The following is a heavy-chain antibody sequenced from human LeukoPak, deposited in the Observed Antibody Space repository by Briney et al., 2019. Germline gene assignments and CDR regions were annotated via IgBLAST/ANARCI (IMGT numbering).Heavy chain of an antibody. CDR1: GGSISSSIYY. CDR2: IYYSGST. CDR3: ARGLRYCSGGSCTHNWFDP. D-gene: IGHD2-15*01. J-gene: IGHJ5*02. Sequence: SETLSLTCTVSGGSISSSIYYWGWIRQPPGKGLEWIGSIYYSGSTYYNPSLKSRVTISVDTSKNQFSLKLSSVTAADTAVYYCARGLRYCSGGSCTHNWFDPWGQGTLVTVSS. V-gene: IGHV4-39*07.